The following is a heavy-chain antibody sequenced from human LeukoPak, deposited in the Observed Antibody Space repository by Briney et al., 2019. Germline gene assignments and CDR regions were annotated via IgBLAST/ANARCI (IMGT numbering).Heavy chain of an antibody. V-gene: IGHV5-51*01. Sequence: GESLKISCRGSGYSFTNYWIGWVRQMPGKGLEWMGIIYPGDSDTRYSPSFQGQVTISADKSISTAYLQWSSLKASDTAMYYCARFPYSSSLHFGYWGQGTLATVSS. CDR1: GYSFTNYW. CDR3: ARFPYSSSLHFGY. J-gene: IGHJ4*02. D-gene: IGHD6-13*01. CDR2: IYPGDSDT.